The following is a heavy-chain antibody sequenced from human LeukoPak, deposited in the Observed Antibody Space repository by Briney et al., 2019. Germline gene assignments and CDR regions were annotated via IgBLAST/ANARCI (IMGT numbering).Heavy chain of an antibody. CDR3: ARPSRSTGPAY. CDR2: ISSTSTTI. V-gene: IGHV3-48*02. D-gene: IGHD2-2*01. CDR1: GFTFSNYI. J-gene: IGHJ4*02. Sequence: GGSLRLSCAASGFTFSNYIMNWVRQAPGKGLEWVSWISSTSTTIYYADSVKGRFTISRDNAKNSLDLQMNSLRDEDTAVYYCARPSRSTGPAYWGQGTLVTVSS.